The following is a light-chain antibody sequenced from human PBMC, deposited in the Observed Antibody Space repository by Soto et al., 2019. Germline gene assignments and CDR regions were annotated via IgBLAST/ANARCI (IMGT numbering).Light chain of an antibody. J-gene: IGKJ1*01. Sequence: DIQMTQSPSTLSASVGDRVTITCRASQSINAWLAWYQQKPGKAPKLLIYDVSTLDSGVPSRFSGSASGTEFTLTISSLDSDDFATDYCQQYHRYSTFGQGTKVDIK. CDR1: QSINAW. CDR3: QQYHRYST. CDR2: DVS. V-gene: IGKV1-5*01.